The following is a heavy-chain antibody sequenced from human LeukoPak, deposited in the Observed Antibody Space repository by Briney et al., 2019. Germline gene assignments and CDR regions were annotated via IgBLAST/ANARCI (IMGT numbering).Heavy chain of an antibody. CDR1: GCTFTDYY. CDR3: ARANFLYCSSSTCLFDY. CDR2: INPNDGDT. V-gene: IGHV1-2*02. Sequence: ASVKVSCKASGCTFTDYYMHWVRQAPGQGCEWMGWINPNDGDTNYAQKFQGRVTMTRDTSISTAHMEVSRLRSDDTAVYYCARANFLYCSSSTCLFDYWGQGTLVTVSS. J-gene: IGHJ4*02. D-gene: IGHD2-2*01.